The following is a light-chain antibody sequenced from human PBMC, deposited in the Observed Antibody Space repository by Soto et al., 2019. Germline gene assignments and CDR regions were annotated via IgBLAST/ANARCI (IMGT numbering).Light chain of an antibody. CDR2: GAS. Sequence: EIVLTQSPVTLSLSPGERATLSCRASQSVSSSYLAWYQQKPGQAPSLLIYGASRRATGIPARFSGSGSGTEFTLTITSLQSEDFAVYCCQQYNNWPLTFGPGTRLEIK. CDR1: QSVSSSY. V-gene: IGKV3D-15*01. CDR3: QQYNNWPLT. J-gene: IGKJ5*01.